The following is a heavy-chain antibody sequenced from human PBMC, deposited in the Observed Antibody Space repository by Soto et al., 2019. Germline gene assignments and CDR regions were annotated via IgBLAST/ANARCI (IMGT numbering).Heavy chain of an antibody. V-gene: IGHV3-30-3*01. CDR1: GFTFSSYA. D-gene: IGHD1-26*01. Sequence: GGSLRLSCAASGFTFSSYAMHWVRQAPGKGLEWVAVISYDGSNKYYADSVKGRFTISRDNSKNTLYLQMNSLRDEDTAVYYCARSIVGARTYAFAIWGQGTMVTVSS. J-gene: IGHJ3*02. CDR2: ISYDGSNK. CDR3: ARSIVGARTYAFAI.